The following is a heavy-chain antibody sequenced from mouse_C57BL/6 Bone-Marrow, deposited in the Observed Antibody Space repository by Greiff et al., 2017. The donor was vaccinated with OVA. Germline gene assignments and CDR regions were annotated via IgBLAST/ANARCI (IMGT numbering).Heavy chain of an antibody. V-gene: IGHV5-6*02. CDR2: ISSGGSYT. CDR1: GFTFSSYG. Sequence: DVMLVESGGDLVKPGGSLKLSCAASGFTFSSYGMSWVRQTPDKRLEWVATISSGGSYTYYPDSVKGRFTISRANAKNTLYQQMSSLKSEDTAMSYCARPRKFAYWGQGTLVTVSA. J-gene: IGHJ3*01. CDR3: ARPRKFAY.